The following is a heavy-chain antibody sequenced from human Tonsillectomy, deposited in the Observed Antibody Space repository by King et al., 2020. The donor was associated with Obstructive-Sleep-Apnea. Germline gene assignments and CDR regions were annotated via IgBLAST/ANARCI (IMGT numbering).Heavy chain of an antibody. V-gene: IGHV2-5*02. J-gene: IGHJ4*02. CDR3: APLWSGWTTFYFDY. CDR2: IYWDDDK. Sequence: TLKESDPTLVKPTQTLTLTRTFSGFSLSTSGVGVGWIRQPPGKALEWLALIYWDDDKRYSPSLKSRLTITKDTSKNQVVLTMTNMDPVDTATYYCAPLWSGWTTFYFDYWGEGTLVTVSS. D-gene: IGHD6-19*01. CDR1: GFSLSTSGVG.